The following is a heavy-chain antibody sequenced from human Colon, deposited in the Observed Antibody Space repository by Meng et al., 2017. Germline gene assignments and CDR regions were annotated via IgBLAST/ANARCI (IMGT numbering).Heavy chain of an antibody. J-gene: IGHJ4*02. Sequence: QVKLPESGPGLVKPSQTLSLTCAISGDSVSSHRVLWHWVRQSPSRGLEWLGQTYYSSEWQNHYGVSVKSRITINADTSRNHFSLHLNSVTPEDTAVYYCTAWYGEYWGQGTLVTVSS. D-gene: IGHD3-10*01. CDR1: GDSVSSHRVL. V-gene: IGHV6-1*01. CDR2: TYYSSEWQN. CDR3: TAWYGEY.